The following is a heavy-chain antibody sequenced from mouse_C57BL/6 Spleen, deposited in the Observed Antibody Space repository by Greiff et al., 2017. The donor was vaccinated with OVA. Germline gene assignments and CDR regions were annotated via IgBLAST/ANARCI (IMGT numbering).Heavy chain of an antibody. CDR2: IDPSDSET. CDR3: ARGEDYSNPWYFDV. CDR1: GYTFTSYW. D-gene: IGHD2-5*01. Sequence: QVQLQQPGAELVRPGSSVKLSCKASGYTFTSYWMHWVKQRPIQGLEWIGNIDPSDSETHYNQKFKDKATLTVDKSSSTAYMQLSSLTSEDSAVYYCARGEDYSNPWYFDVWGTGTTVTVSS. J-gene: IGHJ1*03. V-gene: IGHV1-52*01.